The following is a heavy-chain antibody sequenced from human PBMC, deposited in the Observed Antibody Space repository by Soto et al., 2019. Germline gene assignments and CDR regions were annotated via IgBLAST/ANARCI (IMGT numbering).Heavy chain of an antibody. CDR3: ARDSPPVDY. Sequence: QVQLVLSGAEVKKPGASVKVSCKASGYTFTTYGISWVRQAPGQGLEWMGGISAYNGNRKYAQKLQGRVTMTTDTSTSTAYTELTSLTSDDTAVSYCARDSPPVDYWGQGKLVTVSS. J-gene: IGHJ4*02. CDR1: GYTFTTYG. V-gene: IGHV1-18*01. CDR2: ISAYNGNR.